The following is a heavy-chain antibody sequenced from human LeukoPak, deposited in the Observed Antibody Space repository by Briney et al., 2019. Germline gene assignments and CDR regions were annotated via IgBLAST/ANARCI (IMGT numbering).Heavy chain of an antibody. Sequence: PSETLSLTCTVSGGSMNSYYWSWIRQPPGRGLEWIGYMYFSGTTNYNPSLKSRVTISVDMSKNQFSLKLNSVTAADTAVYYCASSGPPPNWLDPWGQGTLVTVSS. D-gene: IGHD2-15*01. J-gene: IGHJ5*02. V-gene: IGHV4-59*01. CDR2: MYFSGTT. CDR1: GGSMNSYY. CDR3: ASSGPPPNWLDP.